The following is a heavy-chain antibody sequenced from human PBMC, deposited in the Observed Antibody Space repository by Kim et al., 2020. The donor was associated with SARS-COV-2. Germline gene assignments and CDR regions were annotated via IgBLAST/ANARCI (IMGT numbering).Heavy chain of an antibody. D-gene: IGHD3-22*01. CDR1: GGSISSSSYY. CDR2: IYYSGST. Sequence: SETLSLTCTVSGGSISSSSYYWGWIRQPPGKGLEWIGSIYYSGSTYYNPSLKSRVTISVDTSKNQFSLKLSSVTAADTAVYYCARDLAYYYDSSGRGAFDIWGQGTMVTVSS. CDR3: ARDLAYYYDSSGRGAFDI. J-gene: IGHJ3*02. V-gene: IGHV4-39*07.